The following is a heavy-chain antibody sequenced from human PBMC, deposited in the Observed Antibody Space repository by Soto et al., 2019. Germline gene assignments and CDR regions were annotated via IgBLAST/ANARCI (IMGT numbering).Heavy chain of an antibody. V-gene: IGHV3-23*01. D-gene: IGHD2-2*01. CDR2: ISGSGGST. J-gene: IGHJ4*02. CDR3: AKFQPPSMFRITIFDY. Sequence: PGGSLRLSCAASGFTFSSYAMSWVRQAPGKGLEWVSAISGSGGSTYYADSVKGRFTISRDNSKNTLYLQMNSLRAEDTAVYYCAKFQPPSMFRITIFDYWGQGTLVTVSS. CDR1: GFTFSSYA.